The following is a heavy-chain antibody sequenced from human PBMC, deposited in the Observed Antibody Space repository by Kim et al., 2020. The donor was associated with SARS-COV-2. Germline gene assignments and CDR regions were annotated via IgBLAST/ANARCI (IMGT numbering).Heavy chain of an antibody. J-gene: IGHJ6*03. CDR3: AACTGSYCSYYYIDV. V-gene: IGHV3-23*01. Sequence: GGSLRLSCAASGFKFLRYAMSWVRQAPGKGLEWVASISVNGGSKDYADSVRGRFAISRDDSKNTLFLQMNSMRVEDTATYYCAACTGSYCSYYYIDVWG. CDR1: GFKFLRYA. CDR2: ISVNGGSK. D-gene: IGHD1-26*01.